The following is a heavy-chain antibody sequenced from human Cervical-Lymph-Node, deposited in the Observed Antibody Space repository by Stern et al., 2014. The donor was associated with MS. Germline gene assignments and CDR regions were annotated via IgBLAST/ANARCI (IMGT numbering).Heavy chain of an antibody. D-gene: IGHD2-21*02. CDR2: LSWADDT. Sequence: QVTLRESGPTLVKPTQTLTLTCTFSGFSLTTDGVGVHWIRQPPGKALEWLAVLSWADDTRKSTSPKTRITITKDTSKNQVALTMTNMDPVDTATYYCAHSRVTSDEAFGLEVWGQGTTVIVSS. CDR3: AHSRVTSDEAFGLEV. J-gene: IGHJ6*02. CDR1: GFSLTTDGVG. V-gene: IGHV2-5*02.